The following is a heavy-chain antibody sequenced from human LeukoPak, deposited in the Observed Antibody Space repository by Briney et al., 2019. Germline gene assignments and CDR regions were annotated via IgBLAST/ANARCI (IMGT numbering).Heavy chain of an antibody. CDR1: GFTFSSYS. D-gene: IGHD4-17*01. V-gene: IGHV3-48*01. CDR3: ARDGYGDYLGAFDI. J-gene: IGHJ3*02. Sequence: GGSLRLSCAASGFTFSSYSMNWVRQAPGKGLEWVSYISSSSSTIYYADSVKGRFTISRDNAKNSLYLQMNSLRAEDTAVYYCARDGYGDYLGAFDIWGQGTMVNVSS. CDR2: ISSSSSTI.